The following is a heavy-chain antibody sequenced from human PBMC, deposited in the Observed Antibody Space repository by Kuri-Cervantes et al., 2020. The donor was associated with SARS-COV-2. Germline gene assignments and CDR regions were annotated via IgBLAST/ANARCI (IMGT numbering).Heavy chain of an antibody. CDR3: ARGDSSRGHYYYYYGMDV. D-gene: IGHD6-19*01. J-gene: IGHJ6*02. CDR1: GGSFSGYY. V-gene: IGHV4-59*01. CDR2: IYYSGST. Sequence: ESLKISCAVYGGSFSGYYWSWIRQPPGKGLEWIGYIYYSGSTNDNPSLKSRVTISVDTSKNQFSLKLSSVTAADTAVYYCARGDSSRGHYYYYYGMDVWGQGTTVTVSS.